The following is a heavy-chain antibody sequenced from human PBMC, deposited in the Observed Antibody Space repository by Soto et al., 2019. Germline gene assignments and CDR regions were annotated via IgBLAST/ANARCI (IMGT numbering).Heavy chain of an antibody. CDR1: GYTFTSYS. J-gene: IGHJ5*02. Sequence: QVQIVQSGAEEKKPGASVKVACKASGYTFTSYSTHWVRQAPGQRLEWMGWINVGNGNTKYSQKFQGRVTITTDTSASTAYMELSSLTSEDTAVYYCARERWGSDSRWFDPWGQGTLVTVSS. V-gene: IGHV1-3*05. CDR3: ARERWGSDSRWFDP. CDR2: INVGNGNT. D-gene: IGHD3-16*01.